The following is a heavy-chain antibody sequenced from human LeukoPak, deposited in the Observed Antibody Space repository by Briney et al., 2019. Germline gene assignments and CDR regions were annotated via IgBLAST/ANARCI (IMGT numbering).Heavy chain of an antibody. J-gene: IGHJ5*02. CDR3: ARESIAVAGSRGVGWFDP. Sequence: SQTLSLTCAVSGGSISSGGYSWSWIRQPPGKGLEWIGYIYYSGSTYYNPSLKSRVTISVDTSKNQFSLKLSSVTAADTAVYYCARESIAVAGSRGVGWFDPWGQGTLVTVSS. CDR1: GGSISSGGYS. CDR2: IYYSGST. D-gene: IGHD6-19*01. V-gene: IGHV4-30-4*07.